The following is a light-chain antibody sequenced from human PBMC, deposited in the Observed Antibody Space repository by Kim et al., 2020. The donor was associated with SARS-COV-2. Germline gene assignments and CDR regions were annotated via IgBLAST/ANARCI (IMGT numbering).Light chain of an antibody. CDR2: AIN. J-gene: IGKJ2*01. V-gene: IGKV3-20*01. CDR3: QQYGSLPYT. Sequence: LSRGETATLSHRASQSVRNGYLAWYQHKPGQAPTLHMHAINSRATGVPVRFSGTASGTDFTLTIRRVEPEDFAVYYCQQYGSLPYTFGQGTKLEI. CDR1: QSVRNGY.